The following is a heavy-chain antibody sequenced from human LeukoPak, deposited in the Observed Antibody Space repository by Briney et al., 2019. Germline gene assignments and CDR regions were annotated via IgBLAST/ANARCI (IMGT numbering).Heavy chain of an antibody. J-gene: IGHJ3*02. V-gene: IGHV1-69*05. CDR1: GGTFSSYA. D-gene: IGHD3-22*01. CDR2: IIPIFGTA. CDR3: ARDGYYYDSSGYRANAFDI. Sequence: SVKVSCKASGGTFSSYAISWVRQAPGQGLEWMGGIIPIFGTANYAQKFQGRVTITTDESTSTAYMELSSLRSEDTAVYYCARDGYYYDSSGYRANAFDIWGQGTMVTVSS.